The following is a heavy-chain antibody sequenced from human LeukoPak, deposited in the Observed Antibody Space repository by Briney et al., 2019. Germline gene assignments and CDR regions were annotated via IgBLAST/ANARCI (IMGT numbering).Heavy chain of an antibody. CDR2: INHSGST. Sequence: SETLSLTCAVYGGSFSGYYWSWIRQPPGKGLEWIGEINHSGSTNYNPSLKSRVTISGDTSKNQFSLKLSSVTAADTAVYYCARGVSSVGATREDYFDYWGQGTLVTVSS. D-gene: IGHD1-26*01. J-gene: IGHJ4*02. CDR3: ARGVSSVGATREDYFDY. V-gene: IGHV4-34*01. CDR1: GGSFSGYY.